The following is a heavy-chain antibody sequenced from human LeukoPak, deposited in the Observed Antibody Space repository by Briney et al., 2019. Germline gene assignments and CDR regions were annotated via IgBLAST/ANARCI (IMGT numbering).Heavy chain of an antibody. CDR1: GFTFSSYG. J-gene: IGHJ4*02. Sequence: PGRSLRLSCAAPGFTFSSYGMHWVRQAPGKGLEWVAVTSYDGSNKYYADSVKGRFTISRDNSKNTLYLQMNSLRAEDTAVYYCAKEPVAGTDYWGQGTLVTVSS. D-gene: IGHD6-19*01. CDR2: TSYDGSNK. V-gene: IGHV3-30*18. CDR3: AKEPVAGTDY.